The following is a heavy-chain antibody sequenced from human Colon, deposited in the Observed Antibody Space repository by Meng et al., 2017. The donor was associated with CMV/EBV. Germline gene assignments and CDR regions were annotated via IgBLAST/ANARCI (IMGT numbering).Heavy chain of an antibody. CDR1: GASITTYY. V-gene: IGHV4-59*01. D-gene: IGHD3-22*01. J-gene: IGHJ3*02. CDR2: MSYSGRS. CDR3: ATDHAYKYDNSGLYAFHI. Sequence: SETLSLTCTVSGASITTYYWSWIRQPPGKGLEWIGCMSYSGRSSYNPSFESRVTMSVDTSKNQFSLKLTSVSAADTAIYFCATDHAYKYDNSGLYAFHIWGQRTVVTVSS.